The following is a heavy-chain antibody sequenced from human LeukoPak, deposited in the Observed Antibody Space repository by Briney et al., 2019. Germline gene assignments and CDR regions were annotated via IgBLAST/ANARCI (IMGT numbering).Heavy chain of an antibody. CDR1: GFTFSSYS. Sequence: GGSLRLSCAASGFTFSSYSMNWVRQAPGKGLEWVSSIGSSSSYIYYADSVKGRFTISRDNAKNSLYLQMNSLRAEDTAVYYCARDIAVAATQLFDYWGQGTLVTVSS. CDR2: IGSSSSYI. D-gene: IGHD6-19*01. CDR3: ARDIAVAATQLFDY. J-gene: IGHJ4*02. V-gene: IGHV3-21*01.